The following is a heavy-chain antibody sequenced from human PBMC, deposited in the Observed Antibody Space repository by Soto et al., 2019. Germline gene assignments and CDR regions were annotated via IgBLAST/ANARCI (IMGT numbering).Heavy chain of an antibody. J-gene: IGHJ4*02. CDR2: ISGSGGST. V-gene: IGHV3-23*01. CDR1: GFTFSSYA. Sequence: EVQLLESGGGLVQPGGSLRLSCAASGFTFSSYAMSWVRQAPAKGLEWVSAISGSGGSTYYADSVKGRFTISRDNSKNTLYLQMNSLRAEDTAVYYCAKSAYDFWSGQDYFDYWGQGTLVTVSS. D-gene: IGHD3-3*01. CDR3: AKSAYDFWSGQDYFDY.